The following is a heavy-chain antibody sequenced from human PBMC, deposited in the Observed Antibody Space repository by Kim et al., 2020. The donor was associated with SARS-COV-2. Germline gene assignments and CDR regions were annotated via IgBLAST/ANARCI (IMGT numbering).Heavy chain of an antibody. J-gene: IGHJ4*02. D-gene: IGHD3-10*01. CDR1: GFTFSNYG. CDR3: VKSNNRGAIIVDLHD. Sequence: GGSLRLSCAASGFTFSNYGMSWVRQAPGKGLEWVSVISGSGGDTQYADSMKGRFSISRDNSKNTLFLQMNSLRAEDTAVYYCVKSNNRGAIIVDLHDWGQGTLVTVSS. V-gene: IGHV3-23*01. CDR2: ISGSGGDT.